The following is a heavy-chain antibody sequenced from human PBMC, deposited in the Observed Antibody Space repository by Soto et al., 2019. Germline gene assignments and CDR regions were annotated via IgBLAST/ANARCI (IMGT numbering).Heavy chain of an antibody. CDR3: TKDGYNWNPTGLFDP. J-gene: IGHJ5*02. Sequence: EVQLLESGGGLVQPGGSLRLSCAASGFTFSISVMSWVRQGPGKGLEWVSSISGSGRSTYYADSVKGRFIISRDNSKNTVYLQINSLRAEDTAIYHCTKDGYNWNPTGLFDPWGQGTLVTVSS. D-gene: IGHD1-20*01. CDR2: ISGSGRST. V-gene: IGHV3-23*01. CDR1: GFTFSISV.